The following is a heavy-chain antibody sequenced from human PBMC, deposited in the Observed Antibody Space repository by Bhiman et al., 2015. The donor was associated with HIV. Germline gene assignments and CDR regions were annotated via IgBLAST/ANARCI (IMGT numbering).Heavy chain of an antibody. Sequence: EVQLVESGGGLVQPGGSLRLSCVASGFTFSNYWMSWVRQAPGKGLEWVANIKQDGSEKYYVDSVKGRFTISRDNAKNSLSLQMNSLKTEDTAVYYCTREAVFLPRYFDYWGQGTLVTVSS. J-gene: IGHJ4*02. CDR2: IKQDGSEK. V-gene: IGHV3-7*03. CDR3: TREAVFLPRYFDY. CDR1: GFTFSNYW.